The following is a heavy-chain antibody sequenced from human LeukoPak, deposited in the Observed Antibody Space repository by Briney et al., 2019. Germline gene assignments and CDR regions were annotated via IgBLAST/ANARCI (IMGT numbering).Heavy chain of an antibody. CDR2: ISSSSSYI. Sequence: GGSLRLSCAASGFTFSSYSMNWVRQAPGKGLEWVSSISSSSSYIYYADSVKGRFTISRDNAKNSLYLQMNSLRAEDTAVYYCARAKVVGATTFDYWGQGTLVTVSS. J-gene: IGHJ4*02. D-gene: IGHD1-26*01. V-gene: IGHV3-21*01. CDR3: ARAKVVGATTFDY. CDR1: GFTFSSYS.